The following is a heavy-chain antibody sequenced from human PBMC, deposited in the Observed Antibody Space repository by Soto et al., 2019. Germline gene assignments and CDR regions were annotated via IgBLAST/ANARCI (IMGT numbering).Heavy chain of an antibody. CDR3: ARLLRHNYYGMDV. V-gene: IGHV4-39*01. CDR1: GGSISSSSYY. D-gene: IGHD5-12*01. J-gene: IGHJ6*02. Sequence: SETLPLTCTVSGGSISSSSYYWGWIRQPPGKGLEWIGSIYYSGSTYYNPSLKSRVTISVDTSKNQFSLKLSSVTAADTAVYYCARLLRHNYYGMDVWGQGTTVTVSS. CDR2: IYYSGST.